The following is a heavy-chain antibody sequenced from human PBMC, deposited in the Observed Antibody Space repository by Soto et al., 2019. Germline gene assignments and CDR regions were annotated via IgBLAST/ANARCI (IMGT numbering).Heavy chain of an antibody. CDR3: GKERRGSGWSVCNF. V-gene: IGHV3-23*01. CDR2: QWECNEAR. D-gene: IGHD6-19*01. CDR1: GFTFRDYA. J-gene: IGHJ4*02. Sequence: AGGSLRLSCAASGFTFRDYAMSWVRQAPGNGVGVGLRYQWECNEARYADSVRGRFTISRDNSRNTLFLQMNSLTVDDTAVYYCGKERRGSGWSVCNFWVKGTLVTVSS.